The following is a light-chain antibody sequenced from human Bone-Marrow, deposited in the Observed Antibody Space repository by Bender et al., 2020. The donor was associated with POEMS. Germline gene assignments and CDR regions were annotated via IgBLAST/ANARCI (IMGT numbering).Light chain of an antibody. CDR3: SSYTSSSTLEGV. CDR2: DVS. CDR1: SSDVGAYNY. J-gene: IGLJ2*01. Sequence: QSALTQPASVSGSPGQSITISCTGTSSDVGAYNYVSWYQQHPGKAPKLIIFDVSHRPSGVSNRFSGSKSANTASLTISWLQAEDEADYYCSSYTSSSTLEGVFGGGTKLTVL. V-gene: IGLV2-14*03.